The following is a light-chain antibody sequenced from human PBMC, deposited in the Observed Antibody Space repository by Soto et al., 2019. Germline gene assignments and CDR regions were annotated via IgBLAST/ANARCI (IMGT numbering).Light chain of an antibody. CDR3: HSYDSSLSGYV. V-gene: IGLV1-40*01. CDR1: SSNIGAGYD. Sequence: QPVLTQPPSVSGAPGQRVTISCTGSSSNIGAGYDVHWYQQLPGTAPKLLIYGNNNRPSGVPDRFSGSKSGTSASLAITGLQAEDEADYYCHSYDSSLSGYVFGTGTKLTVL. CDR2: GNN. J-gene: IGLJ1*01.